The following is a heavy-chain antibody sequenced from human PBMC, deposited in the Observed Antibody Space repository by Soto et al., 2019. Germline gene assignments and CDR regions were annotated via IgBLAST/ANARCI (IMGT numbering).Heavy chain of an antibody. V-gene: IGHV3-20*04. CDR1: GFTFDDYG. CDR2: INWNGGST. J-gene: IGHJ5*02. CDR3: ARDVFPIFGVAPRQYSWFDT. Sequence: PGGSLRLSCAASGFTFDDYGMSWVRQAPGKGLEWVSGINWNGGSTGYADSVKGRFTISRDNAKNSLYLQMNSLRAEDTALYYCARDVFPIFGVAPRQYSWFDTWGQGTLVTVSS. D-gene: IGHD3-3*01.